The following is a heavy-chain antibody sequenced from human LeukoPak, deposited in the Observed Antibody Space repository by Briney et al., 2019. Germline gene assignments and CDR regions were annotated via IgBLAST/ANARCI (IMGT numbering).Heavy chain of an antibody. Sequence: PGGSLRLSCAASGFTFSSYSMNWVRQAPGKGLEWVSSISSSSSYIYYADSVKGRFTISRDNTKKSLYLQMNSLGAEDTAVYYCARAAWDSSSWYVGYFDYWGQGTLVTVSS. V-gene: IGHV3-21*04. CDR2: ISSSSSYI. J-gene: IGHJ4*02. D-gene: IGHD6-13*01. CDR1: GFTFSSYS. CDR3: ARAAWDSSSWYVGYFDY.